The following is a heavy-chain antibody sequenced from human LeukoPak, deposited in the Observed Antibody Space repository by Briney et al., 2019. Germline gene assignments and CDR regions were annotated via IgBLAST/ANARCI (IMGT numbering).Heavy chain of an antibody. CDR1: GYTFSNYC. CDR2: LNPTYDIP. J-gene: IGHJ4*02. Sequence: ASVKVSCKASGYTFSNYCMHWVRQAPGQGLEWMGILNPTYDIPIYAQKLQGRVTMTTDTSTSTAYMELRSLRSDDTAVYYCARDRGYSSSWYDYWGQGTLVTVSS. D-gene: IGHD6-13*01. V-gene: IGHV1-46*01. CDR3: ARDRGYSSSWYDY.